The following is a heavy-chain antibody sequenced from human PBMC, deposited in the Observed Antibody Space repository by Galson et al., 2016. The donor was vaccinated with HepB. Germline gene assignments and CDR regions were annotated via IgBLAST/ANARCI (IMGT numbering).Heavy chain of an antibody. Sequence: SLRLSCAASGFTYSSFAMSWVRQAPGKGLEWVSVISGSGVSTYYADSVKGRFFISRDKSGNTLYLQMNRLRAGDTAVYYCARSDGNYYPWYFDLWGRGTLVSVAS. D-gene: IGHD3-22*01. CDR1: GFTYSSFA. CDR3: ARSDGNYYPWYFDL. V-gene: IGHV3-23*01. J-gene: IGHJ2*01. CDR2: ISGSGVST.